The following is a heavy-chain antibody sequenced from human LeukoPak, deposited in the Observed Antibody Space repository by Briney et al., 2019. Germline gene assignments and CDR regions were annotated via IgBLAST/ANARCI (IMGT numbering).Heavy chain of an antibody. J-gene: IGHJ4*02. CDR1: GFTFSNYL. CDR3: AKASSSSWPYYFEY. D-gene: IGHD6-13*01. V-gene: IGHV3-23*01. CDR2: ISGNGGST. Sequence: GGSLRLSCAASGFTFSNYLMSWVRQAPGKGLEWVSAISGNGGSTYDADSLKGRFTISRDNSKNTLCLKMSSLRAEDRAVYYCAKASSSSWPYYFEYWGQGTLVSVSS.